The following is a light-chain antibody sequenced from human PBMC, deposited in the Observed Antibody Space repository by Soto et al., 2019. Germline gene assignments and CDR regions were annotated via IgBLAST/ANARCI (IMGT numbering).Light chain of an antibody. Sequence: QSVLTQPPSASGSPGQSVTISCTGTSSDVGGYNYVSWYQQHPGKAPKLMIYEVSKRPSGVPDRFSGSKSGNTASLTVSGLQAADEADYYCSSYAGNVWVFGGGTKLTVL. CDR1: SSDVGGYNY. V-gene: IGLV2-8*01. CDR3: SSYAGNVWV. J-gene: IGLJ3*02. CDR2: EVS.